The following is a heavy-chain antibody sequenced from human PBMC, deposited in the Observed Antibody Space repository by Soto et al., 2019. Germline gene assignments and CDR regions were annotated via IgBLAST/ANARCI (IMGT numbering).Heavy chain of an antibody. CDR2: INPSCGST. Sequence: ASVKVSCKASGYTFTSYYMHWVRQAPGQGLEWMGIINPSCGSTSYAQKFQGRVTMTRDTSTSTVYMELSSLRSEDTAVYYCARDPYSSGWYTGGNYYGMDVWGQGTTVTVS. CDR1: GYTFTSYY. J-gene: IGHJ6*02. D-gene: IGHD6-19*01. CDR3: ARDPYSSGWYTGGNYYGMDV. V-gene: IGHV1-46*01.